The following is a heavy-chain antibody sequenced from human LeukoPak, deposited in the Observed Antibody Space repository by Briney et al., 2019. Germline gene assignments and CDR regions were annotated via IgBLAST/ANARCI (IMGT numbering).Heavy chain of an antibody. Sequence: SETLSLTCAVSGYSISSGYYWGWIRQPPRKGLEWIGSIYHSGSTYYNPSLKSRVTISVDTSKNQFSLKLSSVTAADTAVYYCARVRRSQTAEDYWGQGTLVTVSS. D-gene: IGHD1-14*01. CDR1: GYSISSGYY. CDR3: ARVRRSQTAEDY. V-gene: IGHV4-38-2*01. CDR2: IYHSGST. J-gene: IGHJ4*02.